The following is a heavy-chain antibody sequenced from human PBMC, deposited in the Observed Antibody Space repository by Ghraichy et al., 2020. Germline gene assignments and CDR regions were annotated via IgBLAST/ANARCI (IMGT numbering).Heavy chain of an antibody. D-gene: IGHD4-17*01. CDR3: ARVYGDYGNYYYYMDV. CDR1: GFTVSSNY. CDR2: IYSGGST. V-gene: IGHV3-53*01. J-gene: IGHJ6*03. Sequence: GGSLRLSCAASGFTVSSNYMSWVRQAPGKGLEWVSVIYSGGSTYYADSVKGRFTISRDNSKNTLYLQMNSLRAEDTAVYYCARVYGDYGNYYYYMDVWGKGTTVTVSS.